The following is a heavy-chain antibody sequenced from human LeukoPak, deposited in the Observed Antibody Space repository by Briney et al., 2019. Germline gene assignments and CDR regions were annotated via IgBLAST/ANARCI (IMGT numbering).Heavy chain of an antibody. Sequence: GGSLRLSCEASGFTFHNYAMAWVRQAPGKGLEYVSSIGASGVNIYYGGSVKGRFTISRDNSKNTLFLQMNSLRAEDTALYYCATQSPDYSIGPSYGSFNIWGQGTKVTVSS. CDR1: GFTFHNYA. J-gene: IGHJ3*02. V-gene: IGHV3-23*01. CDR3: ATQSPDYSIGPSYGSFNI. D-gene: IGHD3-10*01. CDR2: IGASGVNI.